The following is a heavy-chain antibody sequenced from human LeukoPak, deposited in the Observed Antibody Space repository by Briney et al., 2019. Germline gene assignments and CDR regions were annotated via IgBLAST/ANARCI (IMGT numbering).Heavy chain of an antibody. Sequence: SETLSLTCTVSGGSISNYYWSWIRQPPGKGLEWIAYIYYTGSTNYNPSLKSRVTISVDTSKNQFSLKLSSVTAADTAVYYCARDLGQSSIAARGNWFDPLGQGTLVTGSS. CDR2: IYYTGST. V-gene: IGHV4-59*01. D-gene: IGHD6-6*01. CDR1: GGSISNYY. J-gene: IGHJ5*02. CDR3: ARDLGQSSIAARGNWFDP.